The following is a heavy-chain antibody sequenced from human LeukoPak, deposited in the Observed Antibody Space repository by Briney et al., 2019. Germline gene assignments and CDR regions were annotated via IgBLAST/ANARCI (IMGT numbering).Heavy chain of an antibody. CDR3: ARQGGSTIYY. Sequence: SETLSLTCAVSGGSNSSGGYSWSWIRQPPGKGLEWIGYIYHSGSTYYNPSLKGRVTISVDRSKNQFSLKLSSVTAADTAVYYCARQGGSTIYYWGQGTLVTVSS. V-gene: IGHV4-30-2*01. CDR2: IYHSGST. J-gene: IGHJ4*02. D-gene: IGHD2-2*01. CDR1: GGSNSSGGYS.